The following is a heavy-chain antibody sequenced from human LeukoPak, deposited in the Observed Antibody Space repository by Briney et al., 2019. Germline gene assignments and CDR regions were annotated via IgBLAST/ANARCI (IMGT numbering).Heavy chain of an antibody. CDR3: ARGYSSSWLYFDY. J-gene: IGHJ4*02. V-gene: IGHV1-2*02. Sequence: ASVKVSCKASGYTFTGYYMHWVRQAPGQGLEWMGWINPNSGGTNYAQKFQGRVTMTRDTSISTAYMELSRLRSDDTAVYYCARGYSSSWLYFDYWGQGTLVTVSS. CDR1: GYTFTGYY. CDR2: INPNSGGT. D-gene: IGHD6-13*01.